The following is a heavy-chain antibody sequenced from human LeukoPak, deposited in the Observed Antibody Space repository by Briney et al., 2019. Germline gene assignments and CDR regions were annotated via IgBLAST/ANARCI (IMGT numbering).Heavy chain of an antibody. CDR3: ARGDSGEVNYYYMDV. CDR2: IIPIFGTA. J-gene: IGHJ6*03. Sequence: SVKVFCKASGGTFSSYAISWVRQAPGQGLEWMGGIIPIFGTANYAQKFQGRVTITTDESTSTAYMELSSLRSEDTAVYYCARGDSGEVNYYYMDVWGKGTTVTVSS. V-gene: IGHV1-69*05. D-gene: IGHD3-10*01. CDR1: GGTFSSYA.